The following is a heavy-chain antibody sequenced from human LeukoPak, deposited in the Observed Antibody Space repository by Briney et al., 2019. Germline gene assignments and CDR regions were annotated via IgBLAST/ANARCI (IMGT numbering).Heavy chain of an antibody. V-gene: IGHV1-18*01. CDR3: AITVDTAMATAHYYYYGMDV. CDR1: GYTFTSYG. CDR2: ISAYNGNT. D-gene: IGHD5-18*01. Sequence: GASVKVSCKASGYTFTSYGLSWVRQAPGQGLEWMGWISAYNGNTNYAQELQGRVTMTTDTSTSTAYMDLGSLRSDDTAVYYCAITVDTAMATAHYYYYGMDVWGQGTTVTVSS. J-gene: IGHJ6*02.